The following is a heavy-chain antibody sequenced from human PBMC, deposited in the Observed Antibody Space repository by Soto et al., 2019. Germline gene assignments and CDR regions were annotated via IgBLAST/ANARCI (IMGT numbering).Heavy chain of an antibody. V-gene: IGHV2-70*01. CDR2: IDWDDDK. D-gene: IGHD3-10*01. Sequence: SGPTLVNPTQTLTLTCTFSGFSLNTSGMCVSWIRQPPGKALEWLALIDWDDDKYYSTSLKTRLTISKDTSKNQVVLTMANMDPVDTATYYCARITTMVRGVSTFDPWGQGTLVTVSS. CDR3: ARITTMVRGVSTFDP. J-gene: IGHJ5*02. CDR1: GFSLNTSGMC.